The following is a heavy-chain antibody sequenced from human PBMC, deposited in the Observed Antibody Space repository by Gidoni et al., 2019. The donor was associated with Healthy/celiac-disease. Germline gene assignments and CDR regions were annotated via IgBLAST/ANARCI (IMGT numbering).Heavy chain of an antibody. D-gene: IGHD3-22*01. J-gene: IGHJ4*02. Sequence: EVQLVESGGGLVKPGGSLRLSCAASGFTFSNAWLSWVRQAPGKGLEWVGRIKSKTDGGTTDYAAPVKGRFTISRDDSKNTLYLQMNSLKTEDTAVYYCTTASLGGSGYYHDDFDYWGQGTLVTVSS. CDR3: TTASLGGSGYYHDDFDY. CDR2: IKSKTDGGTT. CDR1: GFTFSNAW. V-gene: IGHV3-15*01.